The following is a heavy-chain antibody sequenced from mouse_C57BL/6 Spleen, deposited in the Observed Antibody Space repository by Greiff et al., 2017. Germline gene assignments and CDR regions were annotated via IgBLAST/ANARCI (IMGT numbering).Heavy chain of an antibody. CDR3: ARSPTRAMDY. V-gene: IGHV1-64*01. CDR2: IHPNSGST. Sequence: VKLQQPGAELVKPGASVKLSCKASGYTFTSYWMHWVKQRPGQGLEWIGMIHPNSGSTNYNEKFKSKATLTVDKSSSTAYMQLSSLTSEDSAVYYCARSPTRAMDYWGQGTSVTVSS. D-gene: IGHD1-1*01. J-gene: IGHJ4*01. CDR1: GYTFTSYW.